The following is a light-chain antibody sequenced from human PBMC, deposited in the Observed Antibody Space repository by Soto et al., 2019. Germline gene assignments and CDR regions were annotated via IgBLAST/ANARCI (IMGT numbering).Light chain of an antibody. Sequence: EIVMTQSPATLSVSPGERATLSCRAGQSVSSNLAWYQQKPGQAPRLLIYGASTRATGIPARFSGSRSGTEFTLTISSLQSEDFAVYYCQQYNNWPPYTFGQGTKLEIK. CDR1: QSVSSN. CDR2: GAS. J-gene: IGKJ2*01. CDR3: QQYNNWPPYT. V-gene: IGKV3-15*01.